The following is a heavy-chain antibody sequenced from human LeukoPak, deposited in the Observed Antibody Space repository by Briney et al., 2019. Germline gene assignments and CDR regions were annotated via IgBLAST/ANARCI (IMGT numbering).Heavy chain of an antibody. J-gene: IGHJ4*02. CDR2: LHSDGNT. V-gene: IGHV3-53*01. Sequence: PGGSLRLSCAASGFTVITNDMTWVRQAPGKGLGWDSVLHSDGNTKYADSVQGRFTISRDNSKNTLYLEMNNLSPDDTAVYYCARGVEPLAANTLAYWGQGTLVTVSS. CDR3: ARGVEPLAANTLAY. CDR1: GFTVITND. D-gene: IGHD1-14*01.